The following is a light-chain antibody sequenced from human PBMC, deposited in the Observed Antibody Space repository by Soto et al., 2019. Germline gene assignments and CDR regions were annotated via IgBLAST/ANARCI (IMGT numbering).Light chain of an antibody. CDR1: QSVSTY. CDR3: QGGLT. V-gene: IGKV3-11*01. CDR2: DAS. J-gene: IGKJ4*01. Sequence: EIVLTQSPATLSLSPGERATLSCRASQSVSTYLAWYQQKPGQAPRLLIYDASNRATGIPARFSGSGSGTDFTLTISSLEPEDFAVYYCQGGLTFGGGXKVDIK.